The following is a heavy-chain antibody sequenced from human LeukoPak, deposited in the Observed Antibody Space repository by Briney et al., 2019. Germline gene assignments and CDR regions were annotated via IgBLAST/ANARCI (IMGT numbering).Heavy chain of an antibody. CDR3: ARAVVVVVPAALYYFDY. J-gene: IGHJ4*02. CDR2: ISSSSSTI. D-gene: IGHD2-2*01. CDR1: GFTFSSYS. V-gene: IGHV3-48*04. Sequence: GGSLRLSCAASGFTFSSYSMNWVRQAPGKGLEWVSYISSSSSTIYYADSVKGRFTISRDNAKNSLYLQMNSLRAEDTAVYYCARAVVVVVPAALYYFDYWGQGTLVTVSS.